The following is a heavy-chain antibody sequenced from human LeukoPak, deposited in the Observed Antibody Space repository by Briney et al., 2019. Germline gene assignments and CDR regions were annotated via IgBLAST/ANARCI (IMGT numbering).Heavy chain of an antibody. Sequence: PGGSLRLSCAASGFTFSSYWMHWGRQAPGKGLVWVSRINSDGSSTSYADSVKGRFTISRDNANNTLYLQMNSLRAEDTAVYYCARGHCSGGSCYYYYYYYMDAWGKGTTVTVSS. J-gene: IGHJ6*03. CDR1: GFTFSSYW. CDR3: ARGHCSGGSCYYYYYYYMDA. V-gene: IGHV3-74*01. CDR2: INSDGSST. D-gene: IGHD2-15*01.